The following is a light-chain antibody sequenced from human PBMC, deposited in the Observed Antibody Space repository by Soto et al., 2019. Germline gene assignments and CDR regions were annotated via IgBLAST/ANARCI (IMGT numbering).Light chain of an antibody. CDR3: SSYAGSNTYV. V-gene: IGLV2-14*01. CDR2: DVT. J-gene: IGLJ1*01. CDR1: SSDIGAYNY. Sequence: QSALTQPASVSGSPGQSITISCSGTSSDIGAYNYVSWYQQHPDKAPKLIIFDVTNRPSGVSDRFSGSKSANTASLTISGLQAEDEADYYCSSYAGSNTYVFGTGTKVTVL.